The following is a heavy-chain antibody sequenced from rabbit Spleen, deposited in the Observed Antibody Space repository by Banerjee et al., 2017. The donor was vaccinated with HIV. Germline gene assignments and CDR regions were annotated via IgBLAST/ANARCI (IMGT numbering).Heavy chain of an antibody. Sequence: QEQLVESGGGLVQPEGSLTLTCKASGFSFSSSYYMCWVRQAPGKGPEWIACIYPGSSASTWYASWAKGRFTCSKTSSTTVTLQMTSLTVADTATYFCARDSGTSFSSYGMDLWGPGTLVTVS. CDR1: GFSFSSSYY. CDR2: IYPGSSAST. D-gene: IGHD8-1*01. J-gene: IGHJ6*01. V-gene: IGHV1S45*01. CDR3: ARDSGTSFSSYGMDL.